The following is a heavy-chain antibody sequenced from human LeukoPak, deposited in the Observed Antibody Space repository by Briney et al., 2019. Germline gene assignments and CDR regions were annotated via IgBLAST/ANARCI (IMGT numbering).Heavy chain of an antibody. Sequence: ASVTVSCTASGYTFTTYGISWVRQAPGQGLEWLGRISVYNGNTNYAQKLQGRITMTTDTSTSTAYMELRSLRSDDTAVYYCARMILLLGDVLTVPPRGFDYWGQGTLVTVSS. D-gene: IGHD3-9*01. CDR1: GYTFTTYG. CDR2: ISVYNGNT. J-gene: IGHJ4*02. V-gene: IGHV1-18*01. CDR3: ARMILLLGDVLTVPPRGFDY.